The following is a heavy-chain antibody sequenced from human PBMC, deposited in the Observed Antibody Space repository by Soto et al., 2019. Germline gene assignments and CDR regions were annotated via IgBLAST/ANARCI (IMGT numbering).Heavy chain of an antibody. CDR2: IYYSGST. CDR1: CGSISSYY. J-gene: IGHJ6*02. D-gene: IGHD5-18*01. CDR3: ARDRDTAMMNYGMDV. V-gene: IGHV4-59*01. Sequence: SETLSLTCTFSCGSISSYYWSWIRKPPGKGLEWIGYIYYSGSTNYNPSLKSRVTISVDTSKNQFSLKLSSVTAADTAVYYCARDRDTAMMNYGMDVWGPGTTVPVS.